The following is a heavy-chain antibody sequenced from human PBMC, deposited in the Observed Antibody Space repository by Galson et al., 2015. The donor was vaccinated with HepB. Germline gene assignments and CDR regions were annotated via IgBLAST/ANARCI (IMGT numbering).Heavy chain of an antibody. CDR1: GFTFSSYG. CDR2: IRYDGSNK. J-gene: IGHJ6*02. CDR3: AKDQGGSRWRYYYYYGMDV. Sequence: SLRLSCAASGFTFSSYGMHWARQAPGKGLEWVAFIRYDGSNKYYADSVKGRFTISRDNSKNTLYLQMNSLKAEDTAVYYCAKDQGGSRWRYYYYYGMDVWGQGTTVTVSS. V-gene: IGHV3-30*02. D-gene: IGHD6-13*01.